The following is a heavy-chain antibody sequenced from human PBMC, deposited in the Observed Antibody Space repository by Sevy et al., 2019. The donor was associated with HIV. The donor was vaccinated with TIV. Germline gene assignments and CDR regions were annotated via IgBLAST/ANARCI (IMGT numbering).Heavy chain of an antibody. J-gene: IGHJ6*02. CDR3: ARLTTKPTSDLYGMDV. V-gene: IGHV1-2*02. CDR1: GYIFTDYY. CDR2: INSDSGVT. Sequence: ASVKVSCKASGYIFTDYYIHWVRQAPGQGLEWMAWINSDSGVTNYAQRFQGEVTVTRDTSLSTAYLELIRLRSNDTAIYYCARLTTKPTSDLYGMDVWGQGTTLTVSS. D-gene: IGHD4-17*01.